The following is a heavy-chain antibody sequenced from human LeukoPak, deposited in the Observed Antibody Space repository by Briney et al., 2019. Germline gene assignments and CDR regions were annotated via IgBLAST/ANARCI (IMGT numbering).Heavy chain of an antibody. V-gene: IGHV3-7*01. J-gene: IGHJ4*02. CDR3: AIWTSGNY. CDR1: GFSFSYYT. Sequence: GGSLRLSCATSGFSFSYYTMDWVRQAPGKGLEWVANMDPTGSQKRYVDSVKGRFTISKDNPGASLYLDMHSLRAEDTAIYYCAIWTSGNYWGQGTLVTVSS. CDR2: MDPTGSQK. D-gene: IGHD1-1*01.